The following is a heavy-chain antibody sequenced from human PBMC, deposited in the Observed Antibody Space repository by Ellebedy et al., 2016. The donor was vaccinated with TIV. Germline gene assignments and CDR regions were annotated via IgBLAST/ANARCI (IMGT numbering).Heavy chain of an antibody. CDR2: IFHSGTT. CDR1: RVSITDPTYY. Sequence: MPSETLSLTCTVSRVSITDPTYYWAWLRQPPGKGLDWLGTIFHSGTTYKSPALSSRGSMSVDTSRHQFSLELKSVTAADTAVYYCARHLRYSDWRILDLWGPGILVAVSS. D-gene: IGHD3-9*01. V-gene: IGHV4-39*01. J-gene: IGHJ5*02. CDR3: ARHLRYSDWRILDL.